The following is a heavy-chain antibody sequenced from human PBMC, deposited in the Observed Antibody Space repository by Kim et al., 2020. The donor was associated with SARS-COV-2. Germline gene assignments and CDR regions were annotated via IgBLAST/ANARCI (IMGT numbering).Heavy chain of an antibody. CDR3: ARSHPGASSSFWFDP. V-gene: IGHV4-59*01. CDR1: GGSISSYY. CDR2: IYYSGST. D-gene: IGHD6-6*01. Sequence: SETLSLTCTVSGGSISSYYWSWIRQPPGKGLEWIGYIYYSGSTNYNPSLKSRVTISVDTSKNQFSLKLSSVTAADTAVYYCARSHPGASSSFWFDPWGQGTLVTVSS. J-gene: IGHJ5*02.